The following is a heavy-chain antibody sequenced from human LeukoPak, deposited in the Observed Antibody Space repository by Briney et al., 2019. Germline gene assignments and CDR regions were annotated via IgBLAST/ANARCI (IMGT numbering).Heavy chain of an antibody. V-gene: IGHV3-48*03. CDR3: ARDQNGYYDSSGYPDY. Sequence: PGGSLRLSCAASGFTFSSYEMNWVRQAPGKGLEWVSYISSSGSTIYYADSVKGRFTISRDNAKNSLYLQMNSLRAEDTAVYYCARDQNGYYDSSGYPDYWGQGTLVTISS. D-gene: IGHD3-22*01. CDR1: GFTFSSYE. CDR2: ISSSGSTI. J-gene: IGHJ4*02.